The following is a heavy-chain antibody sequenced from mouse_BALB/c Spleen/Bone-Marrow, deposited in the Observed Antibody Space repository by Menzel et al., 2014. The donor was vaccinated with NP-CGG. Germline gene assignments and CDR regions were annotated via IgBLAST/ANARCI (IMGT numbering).Heavy chain of an antibody. CDR2: IWPGGST. CDR1: GFSLISYG. CDR3: ARDLYYDYDVGAMDY. Sequence: VKLVESGPGLEESSQSLSISCTVSGFSLISYGVHWIRQRPGKGLGWLGVIWPGGSTNYNSALMSRLSISKDNSKSQVFLKMNSLQSDDTAMYYCARDLYYDYDVGAMDYWGQGTSVTVSS. J-gene: IGHJ4*01. D-gene: IGHD2-4*01. V-gene: IGHV2-9*02.